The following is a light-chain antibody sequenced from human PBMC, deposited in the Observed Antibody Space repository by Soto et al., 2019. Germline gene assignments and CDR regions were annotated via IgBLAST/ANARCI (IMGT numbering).Light chain of an antibody. V-gene: IGKV1-39*01. J-gene: IGKJ2*01. CDR2: AAS. Sequence: DIQMTQSPSSLSASVGDRVTITCRASQSISSYLNWYQQKPGKAPKLLIYAASSLQSGVPSRFSGSGSGTDFNLTISSLQPEDFVTDYCQESYSTPYTFGQGTKLEIK. CDR1: QSISSY. CDR3: QESYSTPYT.